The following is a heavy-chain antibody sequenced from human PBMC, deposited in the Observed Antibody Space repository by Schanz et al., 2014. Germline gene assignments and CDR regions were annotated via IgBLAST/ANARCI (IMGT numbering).Heavy chain of an antibody. CDR2: VNHGGYT. J-gene: IGHJ4*02. Sequence: QVQLQQWGAGLLKPSETLSLTCAFSGGSFSGYWWTWVRQSPGMGLEWIGEVNHGGYTNYNPSLKSRVTVSVDMSKKQFSLRLSSVTAADTAAYYCATWSGTRLFHNWGQGTLVTVSS. CDR3: ATWSGTRLFHN. CDR1: GGSFSGYW. V-gene: IGHV4-34*01. D-gene: IGHD1-7*01.